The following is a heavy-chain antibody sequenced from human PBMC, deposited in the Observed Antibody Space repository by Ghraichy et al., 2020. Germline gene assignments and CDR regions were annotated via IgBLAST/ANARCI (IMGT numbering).Heavy chain of an antibody. CDR2: LKGDAISA. V-gene: IGHV3-74*03. D-gene: IGHD5-18*01. CDR1: GSGFTFSHYW. CDR3: ATGDSYGYNF. J-gene: IGHJ4*02. Sequence: GGSLRLSCAASGSGFTFSHYWMHWVRQAPGQGLVWVSLLKGDAISAAYADSVKGRFTISRDNAKNTLYLQMNRLRAEDTASYFCATGDSYGYNFWGQGTLVTVSS.